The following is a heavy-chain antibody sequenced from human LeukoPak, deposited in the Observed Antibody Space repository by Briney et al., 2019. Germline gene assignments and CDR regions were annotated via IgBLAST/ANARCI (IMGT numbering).Heavy chain of an antibody. V-gene: IGHV3-21*04. J-gene: IGHJ6*03. CDR2: ISSSSSYI. CDR1: GFTFSSYS. Sequence: GGSLRLSCAASGFTFSSYSMNWVRQAPGKGLEWVSSISSSSSYIYYADSVKGRFTISRDNAKNSLYLQMNSLRAEDTAVYYCARGSSGWYFHYYYMDVWGKGTTVTVSS. D-gene: IGHD6-19*01. CDR3: ARGSSGWYFHYYYMDV.